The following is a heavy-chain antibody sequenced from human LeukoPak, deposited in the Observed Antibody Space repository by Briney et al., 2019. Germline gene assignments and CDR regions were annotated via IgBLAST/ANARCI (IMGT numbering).Heavy chain of an antibody. V-gene: IGHV3-33*01. D-gene: IGHD5-24*01. J-gene: IGHJ4*02. Sequence: PGGSLRLSCAASGFTFSSYGFHWVRQAPGKGLEWVAVIWSDGSYKYYADSVKGRFTISRDDSKNTLYLQMNGLRAEDTAVYYCARDFSLQLFDYWGQGTLVTVFS. CDR1: GFTFSSYG. CDR3: ARDFSLQLFDY. CDR2: IWSDGSYK.